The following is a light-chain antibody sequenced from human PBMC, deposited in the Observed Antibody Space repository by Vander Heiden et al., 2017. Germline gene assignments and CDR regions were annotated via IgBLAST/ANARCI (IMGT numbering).Light chain of an antibody. J-gene: IGKJ1*01. Sequence: LSSLSPPLRDRVTITCRASQGISSYLNWYQQKPAKAPKLLICAASSLQSGGPSRFSGSGSGTDCTLTISSPQPEEFETYYCRQSCSTPRTFGQGTKVEIK. CDR1: QGISSY. V-gene: IGKV1-39*01. CDR3: RQSCSTPRT. CDR2: AAS.